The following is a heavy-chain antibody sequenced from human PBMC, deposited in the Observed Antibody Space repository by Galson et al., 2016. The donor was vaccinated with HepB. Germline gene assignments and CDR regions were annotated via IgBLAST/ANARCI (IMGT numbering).Heavy chain of an antibody. Sequence: SLRLSCAASGFTFSNFGMYWVRQAPGKGLEWVAVIWYDGSDKYYADSVKGRFTISRDNSKNTVSLQMNSLRVEDTAVYYCAMAGYCSWGSCYPTWYFQHWGQGTLVTVSS. J-gene: IGHJ1*01. CDR2: IWYDGSDK. CDR3: AMAGYCSWGSCYPTWYFQH. CDR1: GFTFSNFG. V-gene: IGHV3-33*07. D-gene: IGHD2-15*01.